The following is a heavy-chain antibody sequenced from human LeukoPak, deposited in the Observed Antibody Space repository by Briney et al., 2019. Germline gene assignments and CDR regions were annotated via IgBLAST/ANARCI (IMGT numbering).Heavy chain of an antibody. CDR3: AKAEYYYGSGSYYFDY. Sequence: PGGSLRLSCAASGFTFSSYGMHWVRQAPGKGLEWVAVIWYDGSNKYYADSVKGRFTISRDNSKNTLYLQMNSLRAEDTAVYYCAKAEYYYGSGSYYFDYWGQGTLVTVSS. CDR2: IWYDGSNK. CDR1: GFTFSSYG. D-gene: IGHD3-10*01. J-gene: IGHJ4*02. V-gene: IGHV3-33*06.